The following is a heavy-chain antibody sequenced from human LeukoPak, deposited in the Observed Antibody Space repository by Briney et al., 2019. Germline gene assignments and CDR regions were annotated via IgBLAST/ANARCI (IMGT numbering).Heavy chain of an antibody. Sequence: SQTLSLTCAISGDSVSSNSATWDWIRQSPSRGLEWLGRTYYRSKWYNDYPVSVKGRITINPDTSKNQFSLQLNSVTPEDSAVYYCARGTTTKNAFDFWGQGTMVTVSS. CDR2: TYYRSKWYN. V-gene: IGHV6-1*01. CDR3: ARGTTTKNAFDF. D-gene: IGHD1-7*01. CDR1: GDSVSSNSAT. J-gene: IGHJ3*01.